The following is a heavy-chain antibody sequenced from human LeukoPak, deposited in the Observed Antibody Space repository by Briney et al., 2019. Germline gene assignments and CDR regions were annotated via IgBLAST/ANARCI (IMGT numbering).Heavy chain of an antibody. J-gene: IGHJ4*02. CDR1: GFTFADYD. CDR2: IGIAGDT. CDR3: VRGGIQVRGIDLFDY. V-gene: IGHV3-13*01. D-gene: IGHD6-19*01. Sequence: GRSLRLSCAASGFTFADYDMHWVRQSIGRGLEWVSGIGIAGDTHYPDSVKGRFTISRENAKNSVYLQMNSLRVEDTAVYYCVRGGIQVRGIDLFDYWGQGTLVTVSS.